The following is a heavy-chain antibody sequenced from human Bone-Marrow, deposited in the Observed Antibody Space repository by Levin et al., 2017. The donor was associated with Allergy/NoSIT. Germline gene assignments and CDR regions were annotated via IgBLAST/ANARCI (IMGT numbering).Heavy chain of an antibody. Sequence: GGSLRLSCAASGLTFSNYAMSWVRQGPGKGLEWVSAISGSGGRTYYADSVKGRFTISRDNSKSTLYLQMNSLRAEDTAVYYCATPPSMDTSYDARDYWGQGTLVTVSS. CDR1: GLTFSNYA. V-gene: IGHV3-23*01. CDR2: ISGSGGRT. CDR3: ATPPSMDTSYDARDY. J-gene: IGHJ4*02. D-gene: IGHD5-18*01.